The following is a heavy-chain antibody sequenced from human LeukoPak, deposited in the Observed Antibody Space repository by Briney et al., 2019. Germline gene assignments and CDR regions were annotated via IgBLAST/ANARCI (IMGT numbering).Heavy chain of an antibody. CDR3: TRDFGSIVVVTAIGD. V-gene: IGHV3-30*02. CDR2: IRYDGSNK. Sequence: GGSLRLSCAASGFTFSSYGMHWVRQAPGKGLEWVAFIRYDGSNKYYAGSVKGRFTISRDNSKNTLYLQMNSLRAEDTAIYYCTRDFGSIVVVTAIGDWGQGTLVTVSS. CDR1: GFTFSSYG. J-gene: IGHJ4*02. D-gene: IGHD2-21*02.